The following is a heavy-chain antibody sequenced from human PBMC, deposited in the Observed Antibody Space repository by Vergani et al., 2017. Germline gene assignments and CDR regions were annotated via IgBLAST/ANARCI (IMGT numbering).Heavy chain of an antibody. V-gene: IGHV1-46*01. D-gene: IGHD3-10*01. Sequence: QVQLVQSGAEVKKPGASVKVSCKASGYTFTSYYMHWVRQAPGQGLEWMGIINPSGGSTSYAQKFQGRVTMTRDTSTNTVYMELSSLRAEDTAVYYCAKGVPQFNWFDPWGQGTLVTVSS. J-gene: IGHJ5*02. CDR1: GYTFTSYY. CDR3: AKGVPQFNWFDP. CDR2: INPSGGST.